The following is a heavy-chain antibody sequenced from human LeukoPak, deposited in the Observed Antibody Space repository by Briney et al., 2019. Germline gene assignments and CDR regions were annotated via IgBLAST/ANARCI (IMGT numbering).Heavy chain of an antibody. CDR1: GFTFSSYA. CDR3: ARDGASIDDQYYGLDV. CDR2: ISGSGGST. Sequence: GGSLRLSCAASGFTFSSYAMSWVRQAPGKGLEWVSAISGSGGSTYYADSVKGRFTISRDNSKNTPYLQMNSLRAEDTAVYYCARDGASIDDQYYGLDVWGQGTTVTVSS. V-gene: IGHV3-23*01. D-gene: IGHD1-1*01. J-gene: IGHJ6*02.